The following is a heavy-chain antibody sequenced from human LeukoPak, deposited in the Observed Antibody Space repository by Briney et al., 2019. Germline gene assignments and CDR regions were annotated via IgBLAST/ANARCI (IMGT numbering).Heavy chain of an antibody. Sequence: GSSVKVSCKASGGTFSSYAISWVRQAPGQGLEWMGGIIPIFGTANYAQKFQGRVTITTDESTSTVYMELSSLRSEDTAVYYCAREGTGDSSWYFDYWGQGTLVTVSS. J-gene: IGHJ4*02. CDR3: AREGTGDSSWYFDY. CDR2: IIPIFGTA. D-gene: IGHD3-22*01. CDR1: GGTFSSYA. V-gene: IGHV1-69*05.